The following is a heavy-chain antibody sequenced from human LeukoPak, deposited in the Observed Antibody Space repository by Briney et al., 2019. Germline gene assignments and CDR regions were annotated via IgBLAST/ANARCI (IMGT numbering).Heavy chain of an antibody. Sequence: PGGSLRLSCAASVFTFSSYAMTWVRQAPGKGLEWVSAISASGGSTYYADSVKGRFTISRDNSKNTLYLQMNSLRAEDTAVYCCAKAKTAGTSRYYYYGMDVWGQGTTVTVSS. CDR3: AKAKTAGTSRYYYYGMDV. CDR2: ISASGGST. J-gene: IGHJ6*02. D-gene: IGHD6-13*01. CDR1: VFTFSSYA. V-gene: IGHV3-23*01.